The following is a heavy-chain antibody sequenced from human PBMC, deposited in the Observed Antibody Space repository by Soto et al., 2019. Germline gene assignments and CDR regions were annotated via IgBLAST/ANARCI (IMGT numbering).Heavy chain of an antibody. Sequence: TETVSLTSIVPGGSLSSYYRSWIRQPPGKGLEWIGYIYYSGSTNYNPSLKSRVTISVDTSKNQFSLKLSSVTAADTAVYYCARVPKYCSSTRCYKKAGMVVWGQGTTVTVSS. CDR2: IYYSGST. CDR1: GGSLSSYY. V-gene: IGHV4-59*01. CDR3: ARVPKYCSSTRCYKKAGMVV. D-gene: IGHD2-2*02. J-gene: IGHJ6*02.